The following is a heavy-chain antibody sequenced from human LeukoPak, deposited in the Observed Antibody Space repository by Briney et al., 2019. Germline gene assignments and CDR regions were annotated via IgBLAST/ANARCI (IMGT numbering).Heavy chain of an antibody. CDR3: ARDSYSKNDY. CDR2: ISSSSSTI. Sequence: GGSLRLSCGASGFTFSTYSMTWVRQAPGKGLEWVSYISSSSSTIYYGGSVKGRFTVSRDNAKNSLYLQMNSLRAEDTAVYFCARDSYSKNDYWGQGTLVTVSS. D-gene: IGHD4-11*01. CDR1: GFTFSTYS. V-gene: IGHV3-48*01. J-gene: IGHJ4*02.